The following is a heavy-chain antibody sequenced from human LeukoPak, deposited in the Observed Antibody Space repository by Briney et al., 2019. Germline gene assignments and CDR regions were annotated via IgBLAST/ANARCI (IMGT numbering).Heavy chain of an antibody. J-gene: IGHJ4*01. CDR3: AKVHDILTGYYSHFDY. CDR2: VGGSGGST. V-gene: IGHV3-23*01. D-gene: IGHD3-9*01. CDR1: GFTFSIYA. Sequence: GGSLRLSCAASGFTFSIYAISWVRQAPGKGLEWVSAVGGSGGSTYYADSVKGRFTISRDNSKNTLYLQMNSLRAEDTAVYYCAKVHDILTGYYSHFDYWGQGTLVTVSS.